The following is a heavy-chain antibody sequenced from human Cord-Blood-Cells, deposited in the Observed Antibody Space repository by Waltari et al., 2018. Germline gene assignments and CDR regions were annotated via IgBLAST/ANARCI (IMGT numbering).Heavy chain of an antibody. CDR3: ARLQYSSSSDY. D-gene: IGHD6-6*01. CDR1: AGSLSSYV. J-gene: IGHJ4*02. CDR2: IIPIFGTA. Sequence: QVQLEQSAAEVKQPGSSVMVSCQASAGSLSSYVIRWVRQAPGQGLEWMGGIIPIFGTANYAQKFQGRVTSTADESTSTAYMELSSLRAEDTAVYYCARLQYSSSSDYWGQGTLVTVSS. V-gene: IGHV1-69*01.